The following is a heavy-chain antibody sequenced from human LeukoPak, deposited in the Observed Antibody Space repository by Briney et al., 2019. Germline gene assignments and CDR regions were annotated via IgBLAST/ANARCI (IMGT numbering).Heavy chain of an antibody. J-gene: IGHJ5*02. D-gene: IGHD6-13*01. CDR2: ISAYNGNT. CDR1: GYTFTSYG. Sequence: GASVKVSCKASGYTFTSYGISWVRQAPGQGLEGMGWISAYNGNTNYAQKLQGRVTMTTDTSTSTAYMELRSLRSDDTAVYYCAGIAAAGTISSYWFDPWGQGTLVTVSS. CDR3: AGIAAAGTISSYWFDP. V-gene: IGHV1-18*01.